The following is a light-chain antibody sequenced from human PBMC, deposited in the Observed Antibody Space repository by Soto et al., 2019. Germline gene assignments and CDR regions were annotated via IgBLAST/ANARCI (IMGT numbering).Light chain of an antibody. Sequence: QSALTQPASVSGSPGQSITISCTGTSSDVGGYNFVSWYQQHPGKAPRLMIFDVDNRPSGVSTRFSGSTSGNTASLTISGRQADDEADYYCCSYSGSSTIVVFGGGTKLTVL. V-gene: IGLV2-14*03. CDR2: DVD. J-gene: IGLJ2*01. CDR3: CSYSGSSTIVV. CDR1: SSDVGGYNF.